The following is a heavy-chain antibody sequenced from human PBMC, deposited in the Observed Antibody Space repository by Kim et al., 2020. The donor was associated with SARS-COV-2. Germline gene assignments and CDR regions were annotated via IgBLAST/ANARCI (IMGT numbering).Heavy chain of an antibody. V-gene: IGHV3-21*04. CDR1: GFTFSSYS. CDR3: AREVGMVRGAVDYYGMDV. J-gene: IGHJ6*02. CDR2: ISSSSSYI. D-gene: IGHD3-10*01. Sequence: GGSLRLSCAASGFTFSSYSMNWVRQAPGKGLEWVSSISSSSSYIYYADSVKGRFTISRDNAKNSLYLQMNSLRAEDTAVYYCAREVGMVRGAVDYYGMDVWGQGTTVTVSS.